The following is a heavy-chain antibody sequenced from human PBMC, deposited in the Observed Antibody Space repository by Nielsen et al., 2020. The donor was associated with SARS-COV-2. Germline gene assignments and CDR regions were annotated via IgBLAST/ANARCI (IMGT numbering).Heavy chain of an antibody. V-gene: IGHV4-59*08. J-gene: IGHJ6*03. CDR3: ARTFSTYDFWSGYPYRYYYYMDV. Sequence: WIRQPPGKGLEWIGYIYYSGSTNYNPSLKSRVTISVDTSKNRFSLKLSSVTAADTAVYYCARTFSTYDFWSGYPYRYYYYMDVWGKGATVTVSS. CDR2: IYYSGST. D-gene: IGHD3-3*01.